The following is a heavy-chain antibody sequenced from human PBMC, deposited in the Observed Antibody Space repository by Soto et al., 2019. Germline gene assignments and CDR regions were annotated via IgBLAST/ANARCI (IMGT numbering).Heavy chain of an antibody. CDR3: ARVGSGYFSSTSCHAQGMFDP. CDR2: IIPILGIA. V-gene: IGHV1-69*02. D-gene: IGHD2-2*03. J-gene: IGHJ5*02. CDR1: GGTFSSYT. Sequence: GASVKVSCKASGGTFSSYTISWVRQAPGQGLEWMGRIIPILGIANYAQKFQGRVTITADKSTSTAYMELSSLRSEDTAVYYCARVGSGYFSSTSCHAQGMFDPWGQGTLVTVSS.